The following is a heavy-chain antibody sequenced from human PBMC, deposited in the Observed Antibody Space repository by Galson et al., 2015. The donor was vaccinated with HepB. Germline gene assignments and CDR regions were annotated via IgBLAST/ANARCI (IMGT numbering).Heavy chain of an antibody. J-gene: IGHJ2*01. CDR1: GYSFTSYW. D-gene: IGHD6-19*01. CDR2: IDPSDSYT. Sequence: QSGAEVKKPGESLRISCKGSGYSFTSYWISWVRQMPGKGLEWMGRIDPSDSYTNYSPSFQGHVTISADKSISTAYLQWSSLKASDTAMYYCARLGRGGIAVAGVFPYWYFDLWGRGTLVTVSS. CDR3: ARLGRGGIAVAGVFPYWYFDL. V-gene: IGHV5-10-1*01.